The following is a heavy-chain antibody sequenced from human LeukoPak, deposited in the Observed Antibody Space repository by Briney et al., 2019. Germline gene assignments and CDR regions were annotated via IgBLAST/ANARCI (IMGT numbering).Heavy chain of an antibody. CDR3: AKDHYSSSWRGADY. D-gene: IGHD6-13*01. CDR1: GFTFDDYA. J-gene: IGHJ4*02. Sequence: GRSLRLSCAASGFTFDDYAMHWVRQAPGKGLEWVSGISWNSGSIGYADSVKGRFTISRDNAKNSLYLQMNSLRAEDTAVYYCAKDHYSSSWRGADYWGQGTLVTVSS. V-gene: IGHV3-9*01. CDR2: ISWNSGSI.